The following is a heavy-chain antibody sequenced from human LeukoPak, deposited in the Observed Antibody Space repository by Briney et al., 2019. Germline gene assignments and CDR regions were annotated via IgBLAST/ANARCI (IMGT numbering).Heavy chain of an antibody. J-gene: IGHJ4*02. CDR3: ARDQFYGDYLDY. D-gene: IGHD4-17*01. CDR2: IYTSGST. V-gene: IGHV4-39*07. CDR1: GGSISSSSYY. Sequence: SETLSLTCTVSGGSISSSSYYWGWIRQPPGKGLEWIGRIYTSGSTNYNPSLKSRVTMSVDTSKNQFSLKLSSVTAADTAVYYCARDQFYGDYLDYWGQGTLVTVSS.